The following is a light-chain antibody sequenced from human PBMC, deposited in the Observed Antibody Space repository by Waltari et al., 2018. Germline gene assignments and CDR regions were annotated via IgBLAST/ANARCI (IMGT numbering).Light chain of an antibody. V-gene: IGKV3-15*01. CDR2: GAS. CDR1: QSVSSS. Sequence: EIVITQSPATLSVSPGERATHSCRASQSVSSSLAWYQQKPGQAPRLLIYGASTRATGIPARFSGSGSGTEFTLTISSLQSEDFAVYYCQQYNNWPYTFGQGTKLEIK. CDR3: QQYNNWPYT. J-gene: IGKJ2*01.